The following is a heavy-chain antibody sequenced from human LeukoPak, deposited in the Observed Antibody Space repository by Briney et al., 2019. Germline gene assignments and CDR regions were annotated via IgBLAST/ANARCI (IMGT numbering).Heavy chain of an antibody. CDR2: ISGSGGSA. CDR1: GFTFSSYS. V-gene: IGHV3-23*01. Sequence: AESLRLSCAASGFTFSSYSMSWVRQAPGKGLEWVSSISGSGGSAYYADSVKGRFTISKDNYKHTLYLQMNSVRAEDTAVYYCAKDSKVEVGSYYFDYWGQGTLVTVSS. J-gene: IGHJ4*02. D-gene: IGHD1-26*01. CDR3: AKDSKVEVGSYYFDY.